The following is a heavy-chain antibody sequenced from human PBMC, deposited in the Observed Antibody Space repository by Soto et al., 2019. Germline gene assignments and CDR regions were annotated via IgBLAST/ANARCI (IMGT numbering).Heavy chain of an antibody. Sequence: GALRLSCEGSGFTFSDYYISWIRQAPGKGLEWISYSSNSGTFSRYADSVKGRFSISRDNTKNLLYLQMNSLRAEDTAVYYCARSGDNYNRLDYWGQGTPVTVSS. CDR3: ARSGDNYNRLDY. D-gene: IGHD1-1*01. V-gene: IGHV3-11*06. CDR1: GFTFSDYY. J-gene: IGHJ4*02. CDR2: SSNSGTFS.